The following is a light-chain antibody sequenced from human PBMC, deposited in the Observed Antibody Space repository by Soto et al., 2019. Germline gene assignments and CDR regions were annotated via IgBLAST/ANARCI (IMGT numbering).Light chain of an antibody. CDR2: ATS. CDR1: QSISGY. V-gene: IGKV1-39*01. J-gene: IGKJ5*01. CDR3: QQSYSTLIT. Sequence: DIRMTQSPSSLSAFVGDRVTITCRASQSISGYLNWYQQKPGKAPKLLIFATSSLQSGVPSRFSGSGSGTDFTLTISSLQREDFAIYYCQQSYSTLITFRQGTRLEIK.